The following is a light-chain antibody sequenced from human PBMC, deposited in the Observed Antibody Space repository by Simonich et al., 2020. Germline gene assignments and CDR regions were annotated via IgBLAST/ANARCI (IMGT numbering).Light chain of an antibody. J-gene: IGLJ2*01. CDR1: SSDVGSYNL. CDR3: SSYTSSSTLVV. CDR2: DSS. V-gene: IGLV2-14*02. Sequence: QSALTQPASVSGSPGQSITISCTGTSSDVGSYNLVSWYQQHPGKAPKLMIYDSSKRPAGVSNRFSGSKSANTASLTISGLQAEDEADYYCSSYTSSSTLVVFGGGTKLTVL.